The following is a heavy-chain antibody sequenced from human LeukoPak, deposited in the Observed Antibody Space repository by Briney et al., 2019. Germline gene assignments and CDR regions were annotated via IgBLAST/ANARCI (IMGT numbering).Heavy chain of an antibody. V-gene: IGHV3-66*01. J-gene: IGHJ3*02. Sequence: GGSLRLSCAASGFTVSSNYMSWVRQAPGKGLEWVSVIYSGGSTYYADSVKGRFTISRDNPKNTLYLQMNSLRAEDTAVYYCARDTRGAAAPDAFDIWGQGTMVTVSS. D-gene: IGHD6-13*01. CDR2: IYSGGST. CDR1: GFTVSSNY. CDR3: ARDTRGAAAPDAFDI.